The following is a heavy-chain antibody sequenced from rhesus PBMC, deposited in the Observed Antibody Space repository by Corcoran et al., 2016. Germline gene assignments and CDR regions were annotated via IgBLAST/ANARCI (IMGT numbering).Heavy chain of an antibody. CDR3: ASSYSGYSFY. V-gene: IGHV4-122*02. J-gene: IGHJ4*01. Sequence: QVQLQESGPGLVKPSETLSLTCAVSGGSISSGYYYWSWIRQPPGKGLEWIGYITYSGSTTHNPSLKSRVTISRDTSKNHFSLKRSSVTAADTAVYYCASSYSGYSFYWGQGVLVTVSS. CDR2: ITYSGST. CDR1: GGSISSGYYY. D-gene: IGHD5-24*01.